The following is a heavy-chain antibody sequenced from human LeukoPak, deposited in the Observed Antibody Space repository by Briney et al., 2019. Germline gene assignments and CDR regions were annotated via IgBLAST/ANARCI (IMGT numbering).Heavy chain of an antibody. V-gene: IGHV3-7*01. CDR3: ARCTVIDWFDP. D-gene: IGHD2-21*01. Sequence: LTGGSLRLTCAASGFTFSSYWMSWVRQAPGKGLEWVANIKQDGSEKYYVDSVKGRFTISRDNAKNSLYLQMNSLRAEDTAVYYCARCTVIDWFDPWGQGTLVTVSS. J-gene: IGHJ5*02. CDR2: IKQDGSEK. CDR1: GFTFSSYW.